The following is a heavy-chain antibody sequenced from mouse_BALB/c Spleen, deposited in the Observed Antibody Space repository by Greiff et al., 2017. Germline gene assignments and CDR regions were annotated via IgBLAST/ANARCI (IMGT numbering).Heavy chain of an antibody. CDR2: ISDGGSYT. CDR1: GFTFSDYY. Sequence: EVTVVESGGGLVKPGGSLKLSCAASGFTFSDYYMYWVRQTPEKRLEWVATISDGGSYTYYPDSVKGRFTISRDNAKNNLYLQMSSLKSEDTAMYYCARGGFITTVVDYWGQGTTLTVSS. D-gene: IGHD1-1*01. J-gene: IGHJ2*01. CDR3: ARGGFITTVVDY. V-gene: IGHV5-4*02.